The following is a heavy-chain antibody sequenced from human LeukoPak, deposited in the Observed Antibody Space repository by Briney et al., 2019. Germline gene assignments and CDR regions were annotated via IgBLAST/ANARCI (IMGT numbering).Heavy chain of an antibody. CDR2: ISGSGGST. CDR1: GFTFSSYA. D-gene: IGHD3-9*01. CDR3: AVTGYYRGYFDY. V-gene: IGHV3-23*01. J-gene: IGHJ4*02. Sequence: GGSLRLSCAASGFTFSSYAMSWVRQAPGKGLEWVSAISGSGGSTYYADSAKGRFTISRDNSKNTLYLQMNSLRAEDTAVYYCAVTGYYRGYFDYRGQGTLVTVSS.